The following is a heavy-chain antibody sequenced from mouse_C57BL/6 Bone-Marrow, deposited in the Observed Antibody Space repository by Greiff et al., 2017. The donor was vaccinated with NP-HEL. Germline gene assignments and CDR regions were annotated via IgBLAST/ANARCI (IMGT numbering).Heavy chain of an antibody. CDR2: IRSKSSNYAT. D-gene: IGHD3-2*02. CDR3: VRGGQLRLLLDY. J-gene: IGHJ2*01. V-gene: IGHV10-3*01. Sequence: EVQRVESGGGLVQPKGSLKLSCAASGFTFNTYAMHWVRQAPGKGLEWVARIRSKSSNYATYYADSVKDRFTISRDDSQSMLYLQMNNLKTEDTAMYYCVRGGQLRLLLDYWGQGTTLTVSS. CDR1: GFTFNTYA.